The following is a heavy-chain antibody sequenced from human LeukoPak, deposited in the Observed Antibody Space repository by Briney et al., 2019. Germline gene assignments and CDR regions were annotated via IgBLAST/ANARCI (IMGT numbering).Heavy chain of an antibody. CDR3: ARGIDYGDGNWFDP. V-gene: IGHV4-39*07. CDR2: IYYSGST. D-gene: IGHD4-17*01. J-gene: IGHJ5*02. CDR1: GGSISSYY. Sequence: SETLSLTCTVSGGSISSYYWGWIRQPPGKGLEWIGSIYYSGSTYYNPSLKSRVTISVDTSKNQFSLKLSSVTAADTAVYYCARGIDYGDGNWFDPWGQGTLVTVSS.